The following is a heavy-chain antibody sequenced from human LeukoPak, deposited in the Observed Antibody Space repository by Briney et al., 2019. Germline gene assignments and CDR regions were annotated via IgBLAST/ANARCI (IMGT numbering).Heavy chain of an antibody. D-gene: IGHD6-13*01. CDR2: ISWDGGST. CDR1: GFTFDDYT. Sequence: GGSLRLSCAASGFTFDDYTMHWVRQAPGKGLEWVSLISWDGGSTYYADSVKGRFTISRDNSTNTLYLQMNSLRAEDTAVYYCAKRKAYSIMVLTDWGQGTLVTVSS. CDR3: AKRKAYSIMVLTD. J-gene: IGHJ4*02. V-gene: IGHV3-43*01.